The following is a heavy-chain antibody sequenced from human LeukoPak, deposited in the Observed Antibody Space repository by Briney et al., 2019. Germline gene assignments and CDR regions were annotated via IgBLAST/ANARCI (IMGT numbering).Heavy chain of an antibody. CDR3: VKDIVGATSLYYLDY. CDR2: ISYDGSNK. J-gene: IGHJ4*02. D-gene: IGHD1-26*01. V-gene: IGHV3-30-3*01. Sequence: GGSLRLSCAASGFTFSSYAMHWVRQAPGKGLEWVAVISYDGSNKYYADSVKGRFTISRDNANSSLHLQMNSLRAEDSALYYCVKDIVGATSLYYLDYWGRGTLVTVSS. CDR1: GFTFSSYA.